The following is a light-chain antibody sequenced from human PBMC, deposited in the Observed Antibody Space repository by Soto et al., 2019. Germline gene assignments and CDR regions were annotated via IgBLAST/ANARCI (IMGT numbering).Light chain of an antibody. CDR1: SSDVGGYNY. V-gene: IGLV2-14*01. CDR3: SSYTSSSTWV. CDR2: EVS. Sequence: QSVLTQPASVSGSPGQSLTIFCTGTSSDVGGYNYVSWYQQHPGKAPKLIIYEVSNRPSGVSNRFSGSKSDNTASLTISGLQAEDEADYYCSSYTSSSTWVFGGGTKVTV. J-gene: IGLJ3*02.